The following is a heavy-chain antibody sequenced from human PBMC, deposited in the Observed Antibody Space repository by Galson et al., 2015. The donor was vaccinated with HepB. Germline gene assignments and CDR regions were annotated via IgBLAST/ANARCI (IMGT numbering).Heavy chain of an antibody. CDR1: GGTFSSYA. V-gene: IGHV1-69*04. CDR2: IIPILGIA. D-gene: IGHD3-3*01. Sequence: SVKVSCKASGGTFSSYAISWVRQAPGQGLEWMGRIIPILGIANYAQKFQGRVTITADKSTSTAYMELSSLRSEDTAVYYCARERGTRRYDFWSGYTPNYPGIFDYWGQGTLVTVSS. J-gene: IGHJ4*02. CDR3: ARERGTRRYDFWSGYTPNYPGIFDY.